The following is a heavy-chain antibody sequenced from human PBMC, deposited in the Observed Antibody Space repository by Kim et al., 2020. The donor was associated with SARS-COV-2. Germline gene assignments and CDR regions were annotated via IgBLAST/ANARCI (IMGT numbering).Heavy chain of an antibody. V-gene: IGHV4-31*02. J-gene: IGHJ5*02. D-gene: IGHD1-1*01. CDR3: ARDPTRYGRGWFAT. Sequence: NPSLKSRVTISVDTSKNQFSLKLSSVTAADTAVYYCARDPTRYGRGWFATWGQGTLVTVSS.